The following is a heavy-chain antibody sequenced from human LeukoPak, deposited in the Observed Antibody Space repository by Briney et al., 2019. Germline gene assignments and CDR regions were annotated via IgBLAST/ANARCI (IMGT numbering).Heavy chain of an antibody. CDR1: GFTVSSNY. J-gene: IGHJ1*01. Sequence: PGGSLRLSCAASGFTVSSNYMSWVRQAPGKGLEGVTVIYSGGSTYYADSAKGRFTISRDNSKNTLYLQMNSLRAEDTALYYCAKDFYDYGDYGVSYFQHWGQGTLVTVSS. CDR3: AKDFYDYGDYGVSYFQH. CDR2: IYSGGST. D-gene: IGHD4-17*01. V-gene: IGHV3-53*05.